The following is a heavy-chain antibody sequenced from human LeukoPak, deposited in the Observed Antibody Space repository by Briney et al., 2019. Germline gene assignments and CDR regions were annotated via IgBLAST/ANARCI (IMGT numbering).Heavy chain of an antibody. CDR1: GYTFTSYY. Sequence: ASVKVSCTASGYTFTSYYMHWVRQAPGQGLEWMGIINPSGGSTSYAQKFQGRVTMTRDMSTSTVYMELSSLRSEDTAVYYCAREGPGNWFDPWGQGTLVTVSS. J-gene: IGHJ5*02. V-gene: IGHV1-46*01. D-gene: IGHD3-10*01. CDR3: AREGPGNWFDP. CDR2: INPSGGST.